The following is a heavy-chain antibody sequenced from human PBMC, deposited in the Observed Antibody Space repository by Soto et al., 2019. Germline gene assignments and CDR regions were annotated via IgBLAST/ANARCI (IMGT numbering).Heavy chain of an antibody. Sequence: QVQLQESGPGLVKPSQTLSLTCTVSGGSISSGGYYWSWIRQHPGKGLEWIGYIYYSGSTYYNPSRKSRVTISVNTFKNQFSLKLSSVTAADTAVYYCARGSRPGEWFDPWGQGTLVTVSS. J-gene: IGHJ5*02. V-gene: IGHV4-31*03. CDR2: IYYSGST. D-gene: IGHD3-16*01. CDR1: GGSISSGGYY. CDR3: ARGSRPGEWFDP.